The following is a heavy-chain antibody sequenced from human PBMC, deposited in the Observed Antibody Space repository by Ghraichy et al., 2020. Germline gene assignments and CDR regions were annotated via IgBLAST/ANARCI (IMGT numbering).Heavy chain of an antibody. V-gene: IGHV4-61*01. CDR3: ASAGSGSPASLDV. D-gene: IGHD3-10*01. CDR2: INHSGSI. CDR1: GGSVSSGNHY. J-gene: IGHJ6*04. Sequence: SQTRSLTCTVSGGSVSSGNHYWTWIRQPPGKGLEWIGEINHSGSINYNPSLKSRVTISVDMSKNQFSLKLSSVTAADTAVFYCASAGSGSPASLDVCGKGTTVIVSS.